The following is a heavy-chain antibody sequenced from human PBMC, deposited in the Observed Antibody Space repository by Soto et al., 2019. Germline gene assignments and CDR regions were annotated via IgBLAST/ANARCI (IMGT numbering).Heavy chain of an antibody. V-gene: IGHV4-34*01. CDR3: ERVGSSSSYSFDY. Sequence: QVQIQQWGAGLLKPSETLAITCAFYGGPFSGYYWSWIRQPPGTGLEWIGEINHGGSTNYNPSLKSRVTISVDTSKNQFSLKLSSVTAADTAVYYGERVGSSSSYSFDYWGQGTLVTVSS. J-gene: IGHJ4*02. CDR2: INHGGST. CDR1: GGPFSGYY. D-gene: IGHD6-6*01.